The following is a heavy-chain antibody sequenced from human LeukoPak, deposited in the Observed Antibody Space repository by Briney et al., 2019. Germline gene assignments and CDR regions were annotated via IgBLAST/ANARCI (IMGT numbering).Heavy chain of an antibody. J-gene: IGHJ6*02. D-gene: IGHD6-13*01. CDR2: INPNSGGT. Sequence: ASVKVSCKASGYTFTGYYMHWVRQAPGQGLEWMGWINPNSGGTNYAQKFQGRVTMTRDTSISTAYMELSRLRSDDTAVYYCARPRHSSSWYYYCYGMDVWGQGTTVTVSS. V-gene: IGHV1-2*02. CDR1: GYTFTGYY. CDR3: ARPRHSSSWYYYCYGMDV.